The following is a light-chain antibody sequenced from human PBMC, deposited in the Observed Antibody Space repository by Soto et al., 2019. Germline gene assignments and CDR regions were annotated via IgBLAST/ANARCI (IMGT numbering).Light chain of an antibody. J-gene: IGLJ1*01. CDR2: EGN. CDR1: SSAVGSYRL. Sequence: QSVLTQPASVSGSPGQSITISCTGSSSAVGSYRLVSWYQCHPGKVPKLIIYEGNKRPSGVSNRFSGSEPGNTASLTISGLQDEEEAAYYCCSSAPSRTVVFGTGTKVTVL. V-gene: IGLV2-23*01. CDR3: CSSAPSRTVV.